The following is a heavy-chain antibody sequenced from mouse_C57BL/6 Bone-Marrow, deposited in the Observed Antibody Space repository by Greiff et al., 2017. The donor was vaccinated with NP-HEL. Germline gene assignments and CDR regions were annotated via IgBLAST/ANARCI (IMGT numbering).Heavy chain of an antibody. CDR2: INPNYGTT. J-gene: IGHJ2*01. Sequence: EVKLQESGPELVKPGASVKISCKASGYSFTDYNMNWVKQSNGKSLEWIGVINPNYGTTSYNQKFKGKATLTVAQSSSTAYMQLNSLTSEDSAVYYCATYYGYDRPFDYWGQGTTLTVSS. D-gene: IGHD2-9*01. CDR3: ATYYGYDRPFDY. V-gene: IGHV1-39*01. CDR1: GYSFTDYN.